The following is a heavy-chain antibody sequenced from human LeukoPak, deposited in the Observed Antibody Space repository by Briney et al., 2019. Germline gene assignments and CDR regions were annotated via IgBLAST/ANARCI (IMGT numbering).Heavy chain of an antibody. CDR1: GFTFSSYE. Sequence: SGGSLRLSCAASGFTFSSYEMNWVRQAPGKGLEWVSYISSSGSTIYYADSVKGRFTISRDNAKNSLYLQMNSLRAEDTAVYYCARGPTVYSYSDYWGQGTLVTVSS. J-gene: IGHJ4*02. D-gene: IGHD4-17*01. CDR2: ISSSGSTI. V-gene: IGHV3-48*03. CDR3: ARGPTVYSYSDY.